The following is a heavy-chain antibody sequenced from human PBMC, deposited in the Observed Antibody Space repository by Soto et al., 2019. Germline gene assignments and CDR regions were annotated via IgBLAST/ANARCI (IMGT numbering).Heavy chain of an antibody. Sequence: SETLSLTCAVSGGSISSGGYSWSWIRQHPGKGLEWIGYIYHSGSTYYNPSLKSRVTISVDRSKNQFSLKLSSVTAADTAVYYCARDYYAKGGTSWYFDYWGQGTLVTVSS. CDR3: ARDYYAKGGTSWYFDY. D-gene: IGHD3-10*01. CDR1: GGSISSGGYS. V-gene: IGHV4-30-2*01. CDR2: IYHSGST. J-gene: IGHJ4*02.